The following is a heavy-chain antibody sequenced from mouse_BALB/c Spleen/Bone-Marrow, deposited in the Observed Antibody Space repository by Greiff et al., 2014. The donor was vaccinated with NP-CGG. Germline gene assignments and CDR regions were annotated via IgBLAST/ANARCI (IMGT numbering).Heavy chain of an antibody. Sequence: EVQLQESGGGLVQPGGSRKLSCAASGFTFSSFGMHWVRQAPEKGLEWVGYISSGCSTIYYADTVKGRFTISRDNPKNTLFLQMTSLRSEDTAMYYCARLRSYYGYFDYWGQGTTLTVSS. CDR2: ISSGCSTI. V-gene: IGHV5-17*02. CDR3: ARLRSYYGYFDY. CDR1: GFTFSSFG. J-gene: IGHJ2*01. D-gene: IGHD1-1*01.